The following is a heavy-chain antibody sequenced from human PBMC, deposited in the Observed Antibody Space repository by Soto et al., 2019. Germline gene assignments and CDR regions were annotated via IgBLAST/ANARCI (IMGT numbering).Heavy chain of an antibody. D-gene: IGHD1-1*01. V-gene: IGHV4-34*01. J-gene: IGHJ4*02. Sequence: LSLTCAVYGGSFSGYYWSWIRQPPGKGLEWIGEINHSGSTNYNPSLKSRVTISVDTSKNQFSLKLSSVTAADTAVYYCARGSTGDCWGQGTLVTVSS. CDR2: INHSGST. CDR3: ARGSTGDC. CDR1: GGSFSGYY.